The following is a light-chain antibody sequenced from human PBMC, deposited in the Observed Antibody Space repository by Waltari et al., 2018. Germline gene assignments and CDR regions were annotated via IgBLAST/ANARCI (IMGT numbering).Light chain of an antibody. V-gene: IGLV2-23*02. Sequence: QSALTHPASVSGSPGQSITISSTGTSSYVRSYNLVSWYQQHPGKAPKLIIYEVSKRPSGVSNRFSGSKSGNTASLTISGLQAEDEADYYCCSYAGSSTVVFGGGTKLTVL. CDR2: EVS. CDR3: CSYAGSSTVV. J-gene: IGLJ2*01. CDR1: SSYVRSYNL.